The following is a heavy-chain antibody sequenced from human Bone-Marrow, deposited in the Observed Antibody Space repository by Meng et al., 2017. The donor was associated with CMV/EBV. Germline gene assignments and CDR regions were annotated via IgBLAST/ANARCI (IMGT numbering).Heavy chain of an antibody. Sequence: GESLKISWAASGITFSSYSMNWVRQAPGKGLEWVSSISSSSSYIYYADSVKGRITISRDNAKNSLYLKMNSLRAEDTAVYYWARDSIHCSSTSCYIGHWGQGTLVTGSS. V-gene: IGHV3-21*01. CDR2: ISSSSSYI. J-gene: IGHJ4*02. CDR3: ARDSIHCSSTSCYIGH. D-gene: IGHD2-2*01. CDR1: GITFSSYS.